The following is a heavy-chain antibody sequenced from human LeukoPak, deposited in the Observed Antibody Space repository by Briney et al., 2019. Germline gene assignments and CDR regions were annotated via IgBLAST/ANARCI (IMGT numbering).Heavy chain of an antibody. D-gene: IGHD3-16*01. V-gene: IGHV4-39*07. CDR1: GGSISSSSYY. J-gene: IGHJ4*02. Sequence: PSETLSLTCTVSGGSISSSSYYWGWIRQPPGKGLEWFGSIYYSGSTYYDPSLKRRVTISLDTSKNQFSLKLSSVTAADTAVYFCATLESLRIGGAIDYWSQGTLVTVSS. CDR3: ATLESLRIGGAIDY. CDR2: IYYSGST.